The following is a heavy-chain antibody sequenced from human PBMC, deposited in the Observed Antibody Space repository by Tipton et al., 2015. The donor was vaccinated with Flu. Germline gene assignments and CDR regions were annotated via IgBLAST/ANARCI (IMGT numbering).Heavy chain of an antibody. Sequence: RLSCAASGFTFSSYSMNWVRQAPGKGLEWVSSISSSSSYIYYADSVKGRFTISRDNAKNSLYLQMNSLRAEDTAVYYCARVGDQLLSEDYWGQGTLVTVSS. CDR3: ARVGDQLLSEDY. D-gene: IGHD2-2*01. V-gene: IGHV3-21*01. CDR1: GFTFSSYS. J-gene: IGHJ4*02. CDR2: ISSSSSYI.